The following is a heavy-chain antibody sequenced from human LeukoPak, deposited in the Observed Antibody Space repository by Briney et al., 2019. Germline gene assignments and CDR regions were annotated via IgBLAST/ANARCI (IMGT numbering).Heavy chain of an antibody. CDR3: ARADLRGYSYGPDY. CDR2: INPSGGST. Sequence: ASVKVSCKASGFTFTSHDYNWVRQAPGQGLEWMGIINPSGGSTSYAQKFQGRVTMTRDTSTSTVYMELSSLRSEDTAVYYCARADLRGYSYGPDYWGQGTLVTVSS. D-gene: IGHD5-18*01. J-gene: IGHJ4*02. CDR1: GFTFTSHD. V-gene: IGHV1-46*01.